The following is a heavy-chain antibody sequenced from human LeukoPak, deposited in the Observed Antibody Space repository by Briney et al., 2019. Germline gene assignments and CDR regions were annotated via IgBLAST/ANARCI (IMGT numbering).Heavy chain of an antibody. CDR3: ARGYYYHDILTGHDY. Sequence: ASVKVSCKASGYTFTSYGISWVRQAPGQGLEWMGWISAYNGNTNYAQKLQGRVTMTTDTSTSTAYMELRSLRSDDTAVYYCARGYYYHDILTGHDYWGQGTLVTVSS. J-gene: IGHJ4*02. CDR2: ISAYNGNT. D-gene: IGHD3-9*01. V-gene: IGHV1-18*01. CDR1: GYTFTSYG.